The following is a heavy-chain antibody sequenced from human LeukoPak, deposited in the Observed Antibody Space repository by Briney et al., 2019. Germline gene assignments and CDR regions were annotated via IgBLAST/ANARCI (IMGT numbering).Heavy chain of an antibody. CDR1: GFTFSSYA. CDR3: ATGYSSSWYSYYYYYGMDV. Sequence: QPGGSLRLSCAASGFTFSSYAMSWVRQAPGKGLEWVSAISGSGGSTYYADSVKGRFTISRDNSKNTLYLQMNSLRAEDTAVCYCATGYSSSWYSYYYYYGMDVWGQGTTVTVSS. D-gene: IGHD6-13*01. J-gene: IGHJ6*02. V-gene: IGHV3-23*01. CDR2: ISGSGGST.